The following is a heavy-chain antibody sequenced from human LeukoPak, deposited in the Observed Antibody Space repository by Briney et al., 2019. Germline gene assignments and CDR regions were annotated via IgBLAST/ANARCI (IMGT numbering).Heavy chain of an antibody. D-gene: IGHD5/OR15-5a*01. CDR1: GFIFSTYT. V-gene: IGHV3-23*01. J-gene: IGHJ4*02. CDR3: AKAAVYHDSCPDS. CDR2: ISSSGGST. Sequence: GGSLRFSCAASGFIFSTYTMNWVRQAPGKGLEWVSSISSSGGSTYYADSVKGRFTISRDNSKNTLYLQVNSLRAEDTAVYYCAKAAVYHDSCPDSWGQGTLVTVSS.